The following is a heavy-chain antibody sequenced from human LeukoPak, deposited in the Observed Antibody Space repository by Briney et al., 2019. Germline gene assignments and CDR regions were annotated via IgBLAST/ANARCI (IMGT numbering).Heavy chain of an antibody. CDR2: INSDGSTT. V-gene: IGHV3-74*01. CDR3: ATDRTGSIIGTTDAFDI. Sequence: AGALRLSCAASAVTFSIYWMHWVRQAPGKGLGWVSRINSDGSTTPYADSVKGRFTISRDNAKNTVYLQMNSLKTEDTAVYYRATDRTGSIIGTTDAFDIWGQGTMVTVSS. CDR1: AVTFSIYW. D-gene: IGHD1-20*01. J-gene: IGHJ3*02.